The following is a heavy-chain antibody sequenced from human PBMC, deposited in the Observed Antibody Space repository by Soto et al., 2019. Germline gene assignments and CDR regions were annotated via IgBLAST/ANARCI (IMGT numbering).Heavy chain of an antibody. D-gene: IGHD2-2*01. CDR3: ARERYQVISDGMDV. CDR1: GYTFTGYY. Sequence: ASVKVSCKASGYTFTGYYIYWVREAPGQGLEWMGWINPQTGGTSYAQKFQGRVTLSRDTSINTAYLELSRLRFDDAAVYFCARERYQVISDGMDVWGQGTMVTVSS. V-gene: IGHV1-2*02. CDR2: INPQTGGT. J-gene: IGHJ6*02.